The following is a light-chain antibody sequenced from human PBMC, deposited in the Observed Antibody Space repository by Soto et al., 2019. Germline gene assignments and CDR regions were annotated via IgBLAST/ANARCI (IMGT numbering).Light chain of an antibody. CDR2: DVI. Sequence: QSVLTQPPSVSGSPGQSVTISCTVTSRDVGDYEHVSWYQLAPGTAPKLLISDVINRPSGVPDRFSGSKSGNTPSLTISGLQAEDEADYYCGLFTSSATWVFGGGTKLTVL. V-gene: IGLV2-18*01. CDR3: GLFTSSATWV. CDR1: SRDVGDYEH. J-gene: IGLJ3*02.